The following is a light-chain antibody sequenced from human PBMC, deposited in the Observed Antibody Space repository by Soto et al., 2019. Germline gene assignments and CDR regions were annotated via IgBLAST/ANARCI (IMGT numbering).Light chain of an antibody. Sequence: EIQMTQSPSTLSASVGDRFTITGRSSQSISIYLNWYQQKPGKAPKLLIYAASSLQSGVPSRFSGSGSGTDFTLTISSLQPEDFATYYCQQSYSTPPNTFGQGTKVDI. J-gene: IGKJ2*01. V-gene: IGKV1-39*01. CDR3: QQSYSTPPNT. CDR2: AAS. CDR1: QSISIY.